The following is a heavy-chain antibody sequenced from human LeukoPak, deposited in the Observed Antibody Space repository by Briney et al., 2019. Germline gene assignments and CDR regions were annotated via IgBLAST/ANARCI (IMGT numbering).Heavy chain of an antibody. J-gene: IGHJ3*02. CDR3: ARHPRSGYNYGFDGFDI. D-gene: IGHD5-18*01. CDR1: DGSIRSSSDY. CDR2: ISYSGST. Sequence: SETLSLPCTVSDGSIRSSSDYGGWIRQPPGKGLEWLGSISYSGSTYYNPSPKSRVTIYVDTSKNQFSLNLISVTAADTALYYCARHPRSGYNYGFDGFDIWGQGTMVTVSS. V-gene: IGHV4-39*01.